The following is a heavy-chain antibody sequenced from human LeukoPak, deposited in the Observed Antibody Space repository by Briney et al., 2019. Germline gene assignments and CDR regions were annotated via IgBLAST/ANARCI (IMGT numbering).Heavy chain of an antibody. CDR2: ISYDGSNK. V-gene: IGHV3-30*04. D-gene: IGHD1-26*01. Sequence: GGSLRLSCAASGFTFSSYAMHWVRQAPGKGLEWVAVISYDGSNKYYADSVKGRFTISRDNAKNSLYLQMNSLRAEDTALYYCAKDLAWALSSGYAFDIWGQGTMVTVSS. J-gene: IGHJ3*02. CDR1: GFTFSSYA. CDR3: AKDLAWALSSGYAFDI.